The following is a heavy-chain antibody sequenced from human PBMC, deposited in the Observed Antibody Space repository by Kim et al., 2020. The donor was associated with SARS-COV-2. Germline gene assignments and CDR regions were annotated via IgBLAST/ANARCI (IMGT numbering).Heavy chain of an antibody. J-gene: IGHJ6*03. CDR2: INHSGST. CDR3: ARLRAGGVYYYYYYMDV. D-gene: IGHD3-10*01. CDR1: GGSFSGYY. V-gene: IGHV4-34*01. Sequence: SETLSLTCAVYGGSFSGYYWSWIRQPPGKGLEWIGEINHSGSTNYNPSLKSRVTISVDTSKNQFSLKLSSVTAADTAVYYCARLRAGGVYYYYYYMDVWGKGTTVTVSS.